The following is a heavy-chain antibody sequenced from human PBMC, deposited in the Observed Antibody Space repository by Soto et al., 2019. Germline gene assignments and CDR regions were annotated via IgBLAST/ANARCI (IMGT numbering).Heavy chain of an antibody. Sequence: QVQLVQSGAEVKKPGSSVKVSCKASGGTFSSYAISWVRQAPGQGLEWMGGIIPIFGTANYAQKFQGRVKITAEESTSTAYMEMSSLRSEDTAVYYCAREEGRVVTRNDFDIWGQGTMVTVSS. J-gene: IGHJ3*02. CDR2: IIPIFGTA. CDR1: GGTFSSYA. CDR3: AREEGRVVTRNDFDI. V-gene: IGHV1-69*01. D-gene: IGHD2-21*02.